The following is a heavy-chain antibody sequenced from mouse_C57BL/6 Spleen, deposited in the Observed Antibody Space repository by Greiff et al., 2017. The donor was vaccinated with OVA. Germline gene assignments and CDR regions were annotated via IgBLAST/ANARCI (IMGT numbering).Heavy chain of an antibody. J-gene: IGHJ3*01. CDR3: ASPITTVSAGFAY. V-gene: IGHV1-69*01. CDR1: GYTFTSYW. Sequence: VQLQQPGAELVMPGASVKLSCKASGYTFTSYWMHWVKQRPGQGLEWIGEIDPSDSYTNYNQKFKGKSTLTVDKSSSTAYMQLSSLTSEDSAVYYCASPITTVSAGFAYWGQGTLVTVSA. D-gene: IGHD1-1*01. CDR2: IDPSDSYT.